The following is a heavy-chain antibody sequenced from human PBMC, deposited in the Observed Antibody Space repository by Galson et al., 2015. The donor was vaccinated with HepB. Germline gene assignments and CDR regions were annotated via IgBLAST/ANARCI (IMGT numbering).Heavy chain of an antibody. CDR3: ARAEGVDYYDTSGYYTGSVDY. V-gene: IGHV3-23*01. Sequence: SLRLSCAASGFTFSSYAMTWVRQAPGKGLQWVSAISGSGGTTYYADSVKGRFTISRDNSKNTLYLQMNSLRAEDTAVYYCARAEGVDYYDTSGYYTGSVDYWGQGTLVTVSS. CDR1: GFTFSSYA. J-gene: IGHJ4*02. D-gene: IGHD3-22*01. CDR2: ISGSGGTT.